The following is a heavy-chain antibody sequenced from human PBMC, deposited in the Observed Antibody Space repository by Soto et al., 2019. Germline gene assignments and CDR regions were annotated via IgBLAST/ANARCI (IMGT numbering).Heavy chain of an antibody. D-gene: IGHD3-10*01. J-gene: IGHJ3*02. CDR3: ARDRAITMVRGVIVIDAFDI. V-gene: IGHV3-33*01. CDR2: IWYDGSNK. CDR1: GVTFSSYG. Sequence: XGSLRLSCAASGVTFSSYGMHWVRQAPGKGLEWVAVIWYDGSNKYYADSVKGRFTISRDNSKNTLYLQMNSLRAEDTAVYYCARDRAITMVRGVIVIDAFDIWGQGTMVTVSS.